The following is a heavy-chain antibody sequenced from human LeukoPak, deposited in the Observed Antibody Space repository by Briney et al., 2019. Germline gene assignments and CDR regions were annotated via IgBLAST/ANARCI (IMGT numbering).Heavy chain of an antibody. CDR3: ATKHDY. CDR1: GFTFSTYE. CDR2: ISSGGSTI. V-gene: IGHV3-48*03. J-gene: IGHJ4*02. Sequence: GGSLSLSCAASGFTFSTYEMHCVRQAPGKGLEWVSHISSGGSTIYYADSVKGRFTISRDNAKNSLYLQMNSLRAEDTAVYYCATKHDYWGPGTLVTVSS.